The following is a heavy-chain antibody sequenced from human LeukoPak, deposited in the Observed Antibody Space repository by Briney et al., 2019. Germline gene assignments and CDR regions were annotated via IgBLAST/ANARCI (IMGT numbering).Heavy chain of an antibody. CDR3: GRKAGDCGGGSCYSIDY. CDR1: GGSFSSEA. Sequence: ASVKVSCKAFGGSFSSEAISWVRQAPGQGLEWMGGIIPIFGTASYAQKFQGRVTITTDESTSTAYMEVSSLRSEDTAVYYCGRKAGDCGGGSCYSIDYWGQGTLVTVSS. J-gene: IGHJ4*02. D-gene: IGHD2-15*01. CDR2: IIPIFGTA. V-gene: IGHV1-69*05.